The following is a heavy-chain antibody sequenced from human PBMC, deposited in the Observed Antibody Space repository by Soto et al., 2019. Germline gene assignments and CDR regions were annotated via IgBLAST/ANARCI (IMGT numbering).Heavy chain of an antibody. CDR3: ATRDSSRFY. Sequence: QVQLQESGPGLVKPLGTLSLTCAVSGVSISSHDWWTWVRQPPGKGLEWIGESHQSGNTHYNSSLESRVTISVDKSKNQFSLKLSSVTVADTAVYYCATRDSSRFYWGQGTLVTVSS. J-gene: IGHJ4*02. D-gene: IGHD6-13*01. V-gene: IGHV4-4*02. CDR1: GVSISSHDW. CDR2: SHQSGNT.